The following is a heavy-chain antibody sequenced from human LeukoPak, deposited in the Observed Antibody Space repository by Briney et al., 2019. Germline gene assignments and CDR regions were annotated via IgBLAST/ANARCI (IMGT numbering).Heavy chain of an antibody. D-gene: IGHD5-18*01. Sequence: ASVKVSCKASGDTFTHYIINWVRQAPGQGLEWMGKISAYNNYTTYAQKFQGRIAMTTDTSTNTAYMELSRLRSDDTAVYYCARNGRGYSYGHRCWFDPWGQGTLVTVSS. CDR1: GDTFTHYI. J-gene: IGHJ5*02. V-gene: IGHV1-18*01. CDR2: ISAYNNYT. CDR3: ARNGRGYSYGHRCWFDP.